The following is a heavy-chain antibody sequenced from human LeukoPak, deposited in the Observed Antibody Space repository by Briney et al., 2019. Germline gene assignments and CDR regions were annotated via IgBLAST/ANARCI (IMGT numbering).Heavy chain of an antibody. CDR3: ARVPVLRLLEWQVNYMDV. J-gene: IGHJ6*03. D-gene: IGHD3-3*01. Sequence: PGGSLRLSCAASGFTFSSYSMNWVRQAPGKGLEWVSSISSTSRYMYYVDSVKGRFTISRDNARNSLHLQMTSLRADDTAVYYCARVPVLRLLEWQVNYMDVWGKGTTVTVSS. CDR1: GFTFSSYS. CDR2: ISSTSRYM. V-gene: IGHV3-21*01.